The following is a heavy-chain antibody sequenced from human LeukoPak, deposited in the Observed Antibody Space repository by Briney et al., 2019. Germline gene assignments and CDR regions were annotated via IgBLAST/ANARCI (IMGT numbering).Heavy chain of an antibody. J-gene: IGHJ4*02. CDR1: EYTFTGYY. D-gene: IGHD3-22*01. CDR3: ARNYYDSSGYYTVDY. CDR2: INPNSGGT. Sequence: ASVKVSCKASEYTFTGYYMHWVRQAPGQGLEWMGWINPNSGGTNYAQKFQGRVTMTRDTSISTAYMELSRLRSDDTAVYYCARNYYDSSGYYTVDYWGQGTLVTVSS. V-gene: IGHV1-2*02.